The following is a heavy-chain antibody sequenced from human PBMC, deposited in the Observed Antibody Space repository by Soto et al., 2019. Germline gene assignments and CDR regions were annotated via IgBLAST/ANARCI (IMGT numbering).Heavy chain of an antibody. CDR3: ARDQSPSSGWPGMDV. Sequence: EXSLKVSCKACGCTFTSYYMHLVLQAPGQELQCMVWINSNSGAKNYYRQFQGRVTMNRDTSISTAYMELNRLRSDDTDVYYCARDQSPSSGWPGMDVWGQGTTVTVSS. D-gene: IGHD6-19*01. CDR1: GCTFTSYY. J-gene: IGHJ6*02. V-gene: IGHV1-2*02. CDR2: INSNSGAK.